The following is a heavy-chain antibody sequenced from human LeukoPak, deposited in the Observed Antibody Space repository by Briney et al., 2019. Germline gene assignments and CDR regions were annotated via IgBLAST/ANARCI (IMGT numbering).Heavy chain of an antibody. CDR2: IYNSGST. CDR3: ASMRGYGYGYSDF. D-gene: IGHD5-18*01. V-gene: IGHV4-30-4*01. CDR1: DGSINSGDYY. J-gene: IGHJ4*02. Sequence: PSETLSLTCTVSDGSINSGDYYWSWIRQPPGKGLEWIGYIYNSGSTYCNPSLKSRVTISLDTSKNQFSLKLSSVTVADTAVYFCASMRGYGYGYSDFWGQGTLVTVSS.